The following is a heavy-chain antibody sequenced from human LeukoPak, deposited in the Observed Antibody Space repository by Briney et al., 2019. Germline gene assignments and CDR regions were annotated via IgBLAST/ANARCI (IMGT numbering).Heavy chain of an antibody. CDR1: GFTFSSHW. J-gene: IGHJ4*02. CDR2: INSDGSSI. CDR3: AKEFNRGLPDY. Sequence: GGSLRLSCAASGFTFSSHWMHWVRQAPGKGLVWVSRINSDGSSISYADSVKGRFTISRDNAKNTLYLQMNSLRAEDTAVYYCAKEFNRGLPDYWGQGTLVTVPS. D-gene: IGHD2-21*01. V-gene: IGHV3-74*01.